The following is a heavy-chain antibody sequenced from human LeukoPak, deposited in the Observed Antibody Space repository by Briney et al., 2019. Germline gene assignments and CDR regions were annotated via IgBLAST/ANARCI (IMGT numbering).Heavy chain of an antibody. Sequence: GGSLRVSCAASGFTFSSYAMHWVRQAPGKGLEWVAVISYDGSNKYYADSVKGRFTISRDNSKNTLYLQMNSLRAEDTAVYYCARTPNNPPPFTDSGSYYFDYWGQGTLVTVSS. J-gene: IGHJ4*02. D-gene: IGHD1-26*01. CDR3: ARTPNNPPPFTDSGSYYFDY. CDR2: ISYDGSNK. CDR1: GFTFSSYA. V-gene: IGHV3-30-3*01.